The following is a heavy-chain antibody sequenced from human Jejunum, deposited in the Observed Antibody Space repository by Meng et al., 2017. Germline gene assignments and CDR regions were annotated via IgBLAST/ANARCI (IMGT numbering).Heavy chain of an antibody. V-gene: IGHV4-4*07. J-gene: IGHJ5*02. CDR3: ARGGPSGGFDP. CDR1: GDSISGYY. CDR2: IYISGTT. D-gene: IGHD1-26*01. Sequence: QAQLQESGPGLVKPSETLSLTCAVSGDSISGYYWNWIRQPAGKGLEWIGRIYISGTTNFNPSFESRVTMSVDTSKNEVSLHMNSVTAADTAVYYCARGGPSGGFDPWGQGTLVTVSS.